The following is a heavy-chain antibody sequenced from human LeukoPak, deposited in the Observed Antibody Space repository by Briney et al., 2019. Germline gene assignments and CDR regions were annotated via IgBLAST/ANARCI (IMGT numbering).Heavy chain of an antibody. D-gene: IGHD6-13*01. CDR3: ARAYSSSWYYNWFDP. CDR1: GGSISSYY. J-gene: IGHJ5*02. CDR2: IYYSGST. Sequence: HPSETLSLTCTVSGGSISSYYWSWIRQPPGKGLKWIGYIYYSGSTSYSPSLRSRVTISVDTSKNQFSLKLRSVTAADTAMYYCARAYSSSWYYNWFDPWGQGTLVTVSS. V-gene: IGHV4-59*08.